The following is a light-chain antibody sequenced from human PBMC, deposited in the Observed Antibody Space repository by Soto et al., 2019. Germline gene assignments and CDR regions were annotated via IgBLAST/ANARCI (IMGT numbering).Light chain of an antibody. V-gene: IGKV3-15*01. J-gene: IGKJ4*01. CDR2: GAS. CDR1: QSVSSN. CDR3: QQYNNWPLL. Sequence: EIVMTQSPATLSVSPGERATLSCRASQSVSSNLAWYQQKPGQAPRLLIYGASTRATGIPARFSGGGSGTEFTLTISSLQSEDFAVYYCQQYNNWPLLFGGGTKVENK.